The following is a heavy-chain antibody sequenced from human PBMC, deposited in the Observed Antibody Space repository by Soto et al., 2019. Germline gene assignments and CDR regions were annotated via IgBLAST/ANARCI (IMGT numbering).Heavy chain of an antibody. CDR2: ISYDGSNK. CDR1: GFTFSSYA. Sequence: GGSLRLSCAASGFTFSSYAMHWVRQAPGKGLEWVAVISYDGSNKYYADSVKGRFTISRDNSKNTLYLQMNSLRAEDTAVYYCARGSRAGLFDYWGQGTLVTVSS. D-gene: IGHD6-19*01. V-gene: IGHV3-30-3*01. J-gene: IGHJ4*02. CDR3: ARGSRAGLFDY.